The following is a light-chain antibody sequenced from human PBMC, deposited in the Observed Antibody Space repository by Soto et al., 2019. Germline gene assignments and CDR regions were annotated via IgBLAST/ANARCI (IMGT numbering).Light chain of an antibody. J-gene: IGLJ2*01. CDR2: NRN. CDR1: SSNIGSHT. V-gene: IGLV1-44*01. Sequence: QSVLTQPPSASGTPGQRITISCSGSSSNIGSHTVNWYQQLPGATPKVLIYNRNERPSGVPDRFSGSKPGSSASLAISSLQPEDEAHYYCAAWDDSLNGPRFGGGTKLTVL. CDR3: AAWDDSLNGPR.